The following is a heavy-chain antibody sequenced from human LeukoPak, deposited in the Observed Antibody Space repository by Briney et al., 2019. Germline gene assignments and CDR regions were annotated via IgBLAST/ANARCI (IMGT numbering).Heavy chain of an antibody. V-gene: IGHV3-11*04. CDR1: GFTFSDYY. Sequence: PGGSLRLSCAASGFTFSDYYMSWIRQAPGKGLEWVSYISSSGSTIYYADSVKGRFTISRDNAKNSLYLQMNSLRAEDTAAYYCARDDRPVLRFLEWYPIPWYPGDVWGKGTTVTVSS. CDR2: ISSSGSTI. D-gene: IGHD3-3*01. J-gene: IGHJ6*04. CDR3: ARDDRPVLRFLEWYPIPWYPGDV.